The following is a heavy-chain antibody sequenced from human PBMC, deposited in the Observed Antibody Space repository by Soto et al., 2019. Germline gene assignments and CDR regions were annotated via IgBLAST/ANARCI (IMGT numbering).Heavy chain of an antibody. J-gene: IGHJ4*02. V-gene: IGHV4-59*08. Sequence: SETLSLTCSVSGGSISSYYWSWIRQPPGKGLEWIGYIPYSGSTNYNPSLKSRVTISGDTSKNQISLKLSSVTAADTAVYYCARIGLVIAGSYYFDYWGQGTLVTVSS. CDR2: IPYSGST. D-gene: IGHD2-15*01. CDR1: GGSISSYY. CDR3: ARIGLVIAGSYYFDY.